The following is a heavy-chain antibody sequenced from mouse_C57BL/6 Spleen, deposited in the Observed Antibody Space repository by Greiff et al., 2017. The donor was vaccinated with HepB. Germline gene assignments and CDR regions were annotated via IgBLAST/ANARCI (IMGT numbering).Heavy chain of an antibody. CDR2: INPSSGYT. CDR3: ARSLYYGYDGDAMDY. CDR1: GYTFTSYW. D-gene: IGHD2-2*01. Sequence: VQLQQSGAELAKPGASVKLSCKASGYTFTSYWMHWVKQRPGQGLEWIGYINPSSGYTKYNQKFKDKAPLTADKSSSTAYMQLSSLTYEDSAVYYGARSLYYGYDGDAMDYWGQGTSVTVSS. V-gene: IGHV1-7*01. J-gene: IGHJ4*01.